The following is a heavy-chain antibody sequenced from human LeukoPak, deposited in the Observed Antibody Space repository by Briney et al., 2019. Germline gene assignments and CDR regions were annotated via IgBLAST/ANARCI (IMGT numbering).Heavy chain of an antibody. Sequence: PGGSLRLSCAASGFTLSSYAMSWVRQARGKGLEWVSAISGSGGSTYYADSVKGRFTISRDNSKNTLYLQMNSLRAEDTAVYYCAKDGYTMRAGYFDYWGQGTLVTVSS. J-gene: IGHJ4*02. CDR1: GFTLSSYA. V-gene: IGHV3-23*01. CDR3: AKDGYTMRAGYFDY. CDR2: ISGSGGST. D-gene: IGHD5-12*01.